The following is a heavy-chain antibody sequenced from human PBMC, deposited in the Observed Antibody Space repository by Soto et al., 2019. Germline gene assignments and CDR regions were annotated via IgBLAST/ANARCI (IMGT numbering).Heavy chain of an antibody. CDR2: ILPIMGSV. CDR3: ARIPRYSYATSDPLDN. J-gene: IGHJ4*02. D-gene: IGHD2-15*01. Sequence: SVKVSCKASGGTFNTYTFSWVRQAPGQGLEWMGSILPIMGSVNYAHDFRGRLSITADPSTTTAYMELTSLTSHDTAMYYCARIPRYSYATSDPLDNWGQGTLVTVSS. V-gene: IGHV1-69*08. CDR1: GGTFNTYT.